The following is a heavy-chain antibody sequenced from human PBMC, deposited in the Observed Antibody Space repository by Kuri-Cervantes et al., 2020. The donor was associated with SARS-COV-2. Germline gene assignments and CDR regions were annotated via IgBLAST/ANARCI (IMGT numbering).Heavy chain of an antibody. CDR3: AKDHRGGAYCGGDCYWDAFDI. D-gene: IGHD2-21*01. CDR2: ISGSGGST. Sequence: GESLKISCAASGFTFSSYAMSWVRQAPGKGLEWVPAISGSGGSTYYADSVKGRFTISRDNSKNTLYLQMNSLRAEDTAVYYCAKDHRGGAYCGGDCYWDAFDIWGQGTRVTVSS. J-gene: IGHJ3*02. V-gene: IGHV3-23*01. CDR1: GFTFSSYA.